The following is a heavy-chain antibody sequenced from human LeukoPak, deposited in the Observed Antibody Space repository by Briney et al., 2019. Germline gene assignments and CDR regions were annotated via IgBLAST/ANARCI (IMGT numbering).Heavy chain of an antibody. CDR1: GGSISSYY. CDR3: ARRGIRKGYFDY. Sequence: SETLSLTCTVSGGSISSYYWSWIRQPPGKGLEWIGYIYYSGSTYYNPSLKSRVTISVDTSKNQFSLKLSSVTAADTAVYYCARRGIRKGYFDYWGQGTLVTVSS. V-gene: IGHV4-59*04. D-gene: IGHD6-25*01. J-gene: IGHJ4*02. CDR2: IYYSGST.